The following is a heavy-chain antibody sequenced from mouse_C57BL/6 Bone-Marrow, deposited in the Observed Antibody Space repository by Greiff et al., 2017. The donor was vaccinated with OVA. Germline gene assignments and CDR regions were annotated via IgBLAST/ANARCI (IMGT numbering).Heavy chain of an antibody. D-gene: IGHD4-1*01. Sequence: VQLKESGGGLVKPGGSLKLSCAASGFTFSDYGMHWVRQAPEKGLEWVAYISSGSSTIYYADTVKGRFTISRDNAKNTLFLQMTSLRSEDTAMYYCARHWDSAWFAYWGQGTLVTVSA. J-gene: IGHJ3*01. CDR1: GFTFSDYG. CDR2: ISSGSSTI. CDR3: ARHWDSAWFAY. V-gene: IGHV5-17*01.